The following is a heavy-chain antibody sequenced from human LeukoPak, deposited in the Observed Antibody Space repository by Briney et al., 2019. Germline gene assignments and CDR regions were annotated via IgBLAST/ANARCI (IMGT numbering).Heavy chain of an antibody. J-gene: IGHJ4*02. CDR1: GFTISSHA. V-gene: IGHV3-30-3*01. Sequence: GGSLRLSCAASGFTISSHAMHWVRQAPGKGLDWMAVISRDGTDKYYADSVKGRFIISRDNSQNTLYLQMNSLRGDDTAVYYCAREGGSSWYFDYWGQGTLVTVSS. D-gene: IGHD6-13*01. CDR2: ISRDGTDK. CDR3: AREGGSSWYFDY.